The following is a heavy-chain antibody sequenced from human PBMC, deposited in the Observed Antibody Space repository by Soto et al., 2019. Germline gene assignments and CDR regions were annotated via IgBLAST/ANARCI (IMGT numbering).Heavy chain of an antibody. V-gene: IGHV1-69*13. J-gene: IGHJ4*02. Sequence: ASVKVSCKASGGTFSSYAISWVRQAPGQGLEWMGGIIPIFGTANYAQKFQGRVTITADESTSTAYMELSSLRSEDTAVYYCARDYGAIAALPGYFDYWGQGTLVTVSS. CDR2: IIPIFGTA. CDR1: GGTFSSYA. D-gene: IGHD6-13*01. CDR3: ARDYGAIAALPGYFDY.